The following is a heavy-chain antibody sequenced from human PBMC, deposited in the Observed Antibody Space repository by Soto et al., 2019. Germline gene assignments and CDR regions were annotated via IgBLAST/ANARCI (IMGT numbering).Heavy chain of an antibody. J-gene: IGHJ4*02. Sequence: SETLSLTCTVSGGSISSYYWSWIRQPPGKGLEWIGNMYYSGSTNYNPSLKSRVTISVDTSKNQFSLKLSSVTAADTAVYYCARHWGSEYSGYETFFDCWGQGTLVTVSS. CDR2: MYYSGST. CDR3: ARHWGSEYSGYETFFDC. D-gene: IGHD5-12*01. CDR1: GGSISSYY. V-gene: IGHV4-59*08.